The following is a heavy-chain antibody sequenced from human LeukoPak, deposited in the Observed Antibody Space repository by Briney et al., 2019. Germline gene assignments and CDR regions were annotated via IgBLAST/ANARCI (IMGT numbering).Heavy chain of an antibody. CDR1: GFTFEHYG. CDR3: ARERDSSRWYLTYSSYCMAV. V-gene: IGHV3-20*04. D-gene: IGHD6-13*01. J-gene: IGHJ6*03. CDR2: IGWKGCNI. Sequence: GGSLRLSCAASGFTFEHYGMSWVRRAPGKGREGVSCIGWKGCNIGCGDCVRGRFTISRVNAKNSLYLKMNTLRADDAAVYFCARERDSSRWYLTYSSYCMAVWGKGTTATVCS.